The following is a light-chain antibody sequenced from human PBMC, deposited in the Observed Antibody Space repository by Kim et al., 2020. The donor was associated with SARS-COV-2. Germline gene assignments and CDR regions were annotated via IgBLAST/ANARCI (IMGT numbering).Light chain of an antibody. CDR2: DVS. CDR3: SSYTSSSTNYV. J-gene: IGLJ1*01. V-gene: IGLV2-14*03. Sequence: QAASVSGSPGQSITISCTGTSSDVGGYKYVSWYQQHPGKAPKVMIYDVSNRPSGVSNRFSGSKSGNTASLTISGLQAEDEADYYCSSYTSSSTNYV. CDR1: SSDVGGYKY.